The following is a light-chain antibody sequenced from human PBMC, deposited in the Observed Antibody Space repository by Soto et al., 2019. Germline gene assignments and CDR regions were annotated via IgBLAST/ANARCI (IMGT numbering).Light chain of an antibody. V-gene: IGLV2-11*01. CDR3: CSYAGSYTYV. J-gene: IGLJ1*01. CDR2: EVT. Sequence: QSALTQPRSVSGSPGQSVTISCTGTSSDVGSYNYVSWYQHHPGKAPKLVIYEVTKRPSGVPDRFSGSKSGDTASLTISGLQADDEADYYCCSYAGSYTYVFGSGTKVTVL. CDR1: SSDVGSYNY.